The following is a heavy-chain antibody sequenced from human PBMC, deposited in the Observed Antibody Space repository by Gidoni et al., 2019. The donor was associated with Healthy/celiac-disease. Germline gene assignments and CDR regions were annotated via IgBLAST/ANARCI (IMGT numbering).Heavy chain of an antibody. V-gene: IGHV4-34*01. CDR1: GGSFSGYY. J-gene: IGHJ3*02. D-gene: IGHD6-19*01. CDR2: INHSGST. Sequence: QVQLQQWVAGLLKPSETLSLTCAASGGSFSGYYWSWFRQPPGKGLEWIGEINHSGSTNYNPSLKSRVTISVDTSKNQFSLKLSSVTAADTAVYYCARGCSSGCSGAFDIWGQGTMVTVSS. CDR3: ARGCSSGCSGAFDI.